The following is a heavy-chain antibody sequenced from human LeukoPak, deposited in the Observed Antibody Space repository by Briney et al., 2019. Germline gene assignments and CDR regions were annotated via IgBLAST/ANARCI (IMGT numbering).Heavy chain of an antibody. V-gene: IGHV4-59*01. D-gene: IGHD3-22*01. CDR3: AGASYDSSGVH. Sequence: PSETLSLTCTVSGGSISSYYWSWLRQPPGKGLERMGYIYYSGSTNYNPSLKSRVTISVDTSKNQFSLKLSSVTAADTAVYYCAGASYDSSGVHWGQGTLVTVSS. CDR2: IYYSGST. J-gene: IGHJ4*02. CDR1: GGSISSYY.